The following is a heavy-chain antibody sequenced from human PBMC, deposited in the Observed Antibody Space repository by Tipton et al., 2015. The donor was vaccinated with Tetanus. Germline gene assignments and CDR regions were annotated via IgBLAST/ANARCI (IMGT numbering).Heavy chain of an antibody. D-gene: IGHD6-19*01. CDR3: ARHNRLSKWVVHWYFDV. CDR2: VFSTGSA. J-gene: IGHJ2*01. Sequence: TLSLTCNVSGDSIRSYACYWAWIRQPPGRGLEWIASVFSTGSAHYNPSLKSRVIISADTSKNQFSLKLNSVTAGDAAIYYCARHNRLSKWVVHWYFDVWGRGTPVTVSS. CDR1: GDSIRSYACY. V-gene: IGHV4-39*01.